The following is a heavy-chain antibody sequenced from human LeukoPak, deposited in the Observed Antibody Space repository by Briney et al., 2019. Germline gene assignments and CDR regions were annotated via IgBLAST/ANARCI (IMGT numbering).Heavy chain of an antibody. Sequence: ASVKVSCKASGYTFTGYYMHWVRQAPGQGLEWMGWINPNSGGTNYAQKFQGRVTMTRDTSISTAYMELSRLRSDDTAVYYCARVAPKVVVAATLGYWGQGTLVTVSS. D-gene: IGHD2-15*01. CDR3: ARVAPKVVVAATLGY. J-gene: IGHJ4*02. V-gene: IGHV1-2*02. CDR1: GYTFTGYY. CDR2: INPNSGGT.